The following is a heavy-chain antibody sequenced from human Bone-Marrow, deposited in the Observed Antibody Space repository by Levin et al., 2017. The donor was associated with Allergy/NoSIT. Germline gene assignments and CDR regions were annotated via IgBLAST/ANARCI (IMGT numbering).Heavy chain of an antibody. CDR3: ARDWEATVTANFDQ. D-gene: IGHD4-17*01. CDR1: GFTFISYG. Sequence: SCAASGFTFISYGMHWVRQAPGKGLDWVAAIWYDGSNKYYTDSVKGRFTISRDNSKNTLDLQMTSLRAEDTAVYYCARDWEATVTANFDQWGQGTLVTVSS. J-gene: IGHJ4*02. V-gene: IGHV3-33*01. CDR2: IWYDGSNK.